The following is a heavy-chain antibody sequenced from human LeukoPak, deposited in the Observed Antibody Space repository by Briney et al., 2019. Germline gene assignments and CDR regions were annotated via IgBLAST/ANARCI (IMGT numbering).Heavy chain of an antibody. D-gene: IGHD3-9*01. J-gene: IGHJ4*02. CDR1: GFTFSSYA. Sequence: PGGSLRLSCAASGFTFSSYAMHWVRQAPGKGLEWVAVISYDGSNKYYADSVKGRFTISRDNSKNTLYLQMNSLRAEDTAVYYCARETFAWLLFAFDYWGQGTLVTVSS. CDR3: ARETFAWLLFAFDY. V-gene: IGHV3-30*04. CDR2: ISYDGSNK.